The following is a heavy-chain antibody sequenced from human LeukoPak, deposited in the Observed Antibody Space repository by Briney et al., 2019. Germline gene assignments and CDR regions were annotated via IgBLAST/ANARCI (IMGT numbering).Heavy chain of an antibody. D-gene: IGHD2-15*01. CDR1: GYTFTGYY. J-gene: IGHJ4*02. CDR2: INPNSGGT. V-gene: IGHV1-2*06. CDR3: ARRVGPDAHKKPGGLFDY. Sequence: ASVKVSCKASGYTFTGYYMHWVRQAPGQGLEWMGRINPNSGGTNYAQKFQGRVTMTRDTSISTAYMELSRLRSDDTAVYYCARRVGPDAHKKPGGLFDYWGQGTLVTVSS.